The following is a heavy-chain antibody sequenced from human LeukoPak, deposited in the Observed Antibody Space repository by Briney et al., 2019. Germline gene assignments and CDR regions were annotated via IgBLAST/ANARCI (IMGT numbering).Heavy chain of an antibody. D-gene: IGHD3/OR15-3a*01. Sequence: GGSLRLSCAASGFTFSSYSMNWVRQAPGKGLEWVSSISSSSSYIYYADSVKGRFTISRDNAKNSLYLQMNSLRGDDTALYYCARDKGLYGVDVWGQGTTVTVSS. CDR2: ISSSSSYI. J-gene: IGHJ6*02. CDR3: ARDKGLYGVDV. V-gene: IGHV3-21*01. CDR1: GFTFSSYS.